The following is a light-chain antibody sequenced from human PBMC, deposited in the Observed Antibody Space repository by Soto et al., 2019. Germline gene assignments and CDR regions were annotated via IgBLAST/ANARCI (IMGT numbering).Light chain of an antibody. CDR2: GAS. V-gene: IGKV3-15*01. CDR1: QSISSN. Sequence: EIVMTQSPATLSVSPGERATLSCRASQSISSNLAWYQQKPGRAPRLLIYGASTRATGIPARFSGSGSGTDFALTISSLQSEDFAVYYCQQYHNWPRTFGQGTKVEIK. CDR3: QQYHNWPRT. J-gene: IGKJ1*01.